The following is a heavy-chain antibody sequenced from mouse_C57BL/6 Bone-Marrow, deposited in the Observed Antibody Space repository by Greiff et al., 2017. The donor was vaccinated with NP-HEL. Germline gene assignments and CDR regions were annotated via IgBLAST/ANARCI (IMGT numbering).Heavy chain of an antibody. J-gene: IGHJ3*01. Sequence: QVQLKQPGAELVKPGASVKLSCKASGYTFTSYWMHWVKQRPGQGLEWIGMIHPNSGSTNYNEKFKSKATLTVDKSSSTAYMQLSSLTSEDSAVDYCAREYDYDGAWFAYWGQGTLVTVSA. V-gene: IGHV1-64*01. CDR3: AREYDYDGAWFAY. CDR2: IHPNSGST. D-gene: IGHD2-4*01. CDR1: GYTFTSYW.